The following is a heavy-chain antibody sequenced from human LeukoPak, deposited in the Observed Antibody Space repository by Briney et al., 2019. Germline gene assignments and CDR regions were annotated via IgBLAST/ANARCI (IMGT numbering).Heavy chain of an antibody. V-gene: IGHV4-4*07. J-gene: IGHJ6*03. CDR2: VYTSGSI. CDR1: GGSISSYY. D-gene: IGHD3-10*01. CDR3: ARDGYYYGSGNYMDV. Sequence: PSETLSLTCTVSGGSISSYYWSWIRQPAGKGLEWIGRVYTSGSINYNPSPKSRVTMSVDTSKNQFSLKLSSVTAADTAVYYCARDGYYYGSGNYMDVWGKGTTVTISS.